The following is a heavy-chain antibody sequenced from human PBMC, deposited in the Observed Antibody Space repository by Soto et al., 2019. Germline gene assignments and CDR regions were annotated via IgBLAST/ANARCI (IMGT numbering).Heavy chain of an antibody. CDR1: GYPFGNYG. J-gene: IGHJ6*02. D-gene: IGHD6-13*01. CDR3: ARDPPVVAAAFKDV. CDR2: ISAYNGNT. Sequence: HLVQSGTEVKRPGASVKVSCKASGYPFGNYGISWVRQAPGQGLEWMGWISAYNGNTKYAQKVQGRVTLTTDTSSNTAYMELRSLRSEDTAVYYCARDPPVVAAAFKDVWDQGTTVIVS. V-gene: IGHV1-18*04.